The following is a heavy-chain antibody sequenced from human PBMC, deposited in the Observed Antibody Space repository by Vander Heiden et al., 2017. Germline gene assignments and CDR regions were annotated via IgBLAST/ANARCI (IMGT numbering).Heavy chain of an antibody. J-gene: IGHJ4*02. D-gene: IGHD6-19*01. CDR1: GYTFRNFG. V-gene: IGHV1-18*01. CDR2: INVNNGDT. Sequence: QVQLVQSGGEVQKPGASVKVSCKAAGYTFRNFGINWVRQAPGQGLEWMGWINVNNGDTKYLQTFQGRVTLTTDTSTNTAYLELRSLRSDDTALYYCARDPAYSSGFLDHWGQGTLLTVSS. CDR3: ARDPAYSSGFLDH.